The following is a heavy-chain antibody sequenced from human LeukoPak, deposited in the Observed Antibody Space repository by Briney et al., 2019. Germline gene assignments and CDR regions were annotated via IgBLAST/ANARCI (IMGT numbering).Heavy chain of an antibody. CDR3: AREAYYYDSSGYYYFDY. CDR1: GFTVSSNY. D-gene: IGHD3-22*01. CDR2: IYSGGST. V-gene: IGHV3-66*01. J-gene: IGHJ4*02. Sequence: GGSLRLSCAASGFTVSSNYMSWVRQAPGKGLEWVSVIYSGGSTYYADSVKGRFTISRDNSKNTLYLQMNSLRAEDTAVYYCAREAYYYDSSGYYYFDYWGQGTLVTVSS.